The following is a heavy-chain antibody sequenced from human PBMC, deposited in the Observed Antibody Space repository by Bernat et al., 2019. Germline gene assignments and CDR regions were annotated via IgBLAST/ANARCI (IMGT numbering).Heavy chain of an antibody. CDR3: ARVYQDFWSGYYSGWFDP. CDR1: GGSISSGDYY. V-gene: IGHV4-30-4*01. J-gene: IGHJ5*02. D-gene: IGHD3-3*01. Sequence: QVQLQESGPGLVKPSQTLSLTCTVSGGSISSGDYYWSWIRQPPGKGLEWIRYIYYSGSTYYNPSLKSRVTISVDTSKNQFSLKLSSVTAADTAVYYCARVYQDFWSGYYSGWFDPWGQGTLVTVSS. CDR2: IYYSGST.